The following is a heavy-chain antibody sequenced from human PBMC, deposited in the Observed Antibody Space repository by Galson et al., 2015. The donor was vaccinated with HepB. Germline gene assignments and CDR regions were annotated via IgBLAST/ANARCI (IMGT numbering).Heavy chain of an antibody. D-gene: IGHD3-22*01. J-gene: IGHJ3*02. CDR3: ARAGPSHYFDSSGYYFRHGFDI. CDR1: GYTFTAYF. CDR2: INPNSGVT. V-gene: IGHV1-2*06. Sequence: SVKVSCKASGYTFTAYFMHWVRQAPGQGLEWMGRINPNSGVTRFAQNFQGRVTMTRDTSSSTAYMDLSSLRPDDTAVYYCARAGPSHYFDSSGYYFRHGFDICGQGTMVIVSS.